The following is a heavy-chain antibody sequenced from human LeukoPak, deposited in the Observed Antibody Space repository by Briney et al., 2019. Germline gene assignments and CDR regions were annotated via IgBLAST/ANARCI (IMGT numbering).Heavy chain of an antibody. J-gene: IGHJ6*02. V-gene: IGHV3-23*01. CDR1: GFTFSSYA. CDR2: IGGRGTST. CDR3: AKASQGHPPYYCSMDV. Sequence: GGSLRLSCAASGFTFSSYAMIWVRQAPGKGLEWVSAIGGRGTSTFYADSVKGRFTISRDNSKNTLYLQMNSLRAEDTAVYYCAKASQGHPPYYCSMDVWGQGTTVTVSS.